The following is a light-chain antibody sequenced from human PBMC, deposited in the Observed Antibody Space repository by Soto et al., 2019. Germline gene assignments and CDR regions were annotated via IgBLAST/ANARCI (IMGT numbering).Light chain of an antibody. CDR2: DDS. J-gene: IGLJ1*01. V-gene: IGLV3-21*02. CDR1: SIGSKS. Sequence: SYELTQSPSVSVAPGQTVTITCGGSSIGSKSVHWYQQRPGQAPVLVVYDDSDRRSGIPERFSGSNSGSTATLTITRVEAGDEADYHCQVWDARSEHYVFGPGTKVTV. CDR3: QVWDARSEHYV.